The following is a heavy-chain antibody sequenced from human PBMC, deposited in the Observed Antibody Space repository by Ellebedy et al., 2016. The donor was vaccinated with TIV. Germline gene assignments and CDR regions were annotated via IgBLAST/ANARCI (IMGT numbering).Heavy chain of an antibody. V-gene: IGHV3-48*03. D-gene: IGHD3/OR15-3a*01. Sequence: GESLKISCAASGFTFSDYEMNWVRQAPGKGLEWNSYISGSGSTVYYADSVKGRFTISRDNAKNSLFLQMNSLRAEDTAVYYCARDLRGLVIIHHDYWGQGTLVTVSS. CDR3: ARDLRGLVIIHHDY. CDR1: GFTFSDYE. J-gene: IGHJ4*02. CDR2: ISGSGSTV.